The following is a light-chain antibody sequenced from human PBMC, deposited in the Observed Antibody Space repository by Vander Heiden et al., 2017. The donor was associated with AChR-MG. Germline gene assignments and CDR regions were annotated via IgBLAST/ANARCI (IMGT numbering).Light chain of an antibody. V-gene: IGLV3-21*02. CDR1: HIGSKS. CDR2: DDR. J-gene: IGLJ2*01. Sequence: SYVLTQPPSVSVAPGQTARITFGGNHIGSKSVHWYQQKPGQAPVLVVYDDRDRPSGVPERCAGSNSGNTATLTISRVEAGDEADYYCQVWDSSSDPHVVFGEGTKLTVL. CDR3: QVWDSSSDPHVV.